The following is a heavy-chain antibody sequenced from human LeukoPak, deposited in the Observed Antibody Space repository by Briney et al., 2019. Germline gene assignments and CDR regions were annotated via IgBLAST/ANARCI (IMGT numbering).Heavy chain of an antibody. D-gene: IGHD2-2*01. J-gene: IGHJ3*02. CDR2: INPSGGST. Sequence: ASVKVSCKASGYTFTSYYMHWVRQAPGQGLEWMGIINPSGGSTSYAQKFQGRVTMTRGTSTSTVYMELSSLRSEDTAVYYCARKMGTIVVVPAAGNGAFDIWGQGAMVTVSS. CDR1: GYTFTSYY. V-gene: IGHV1-46*01. CDR3: ARKMGTIVVVPAAGNGAFDI.